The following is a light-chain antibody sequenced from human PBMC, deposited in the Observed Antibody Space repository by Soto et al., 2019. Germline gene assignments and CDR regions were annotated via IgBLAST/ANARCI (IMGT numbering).Light chain of an antibody. V-gene: IGLV1-40*01. CDR3: QSYDSSLSGFRV. CDR1: SSNIGAGYD. Sequence: QSVLTQPPSVSGAPGQRVTISCTGSSSNIGAGYDVHWYQQLPGTAPKLLMYANSNRPSGVPDRFSGSKSGTSASLAITGLEAEDEADYYCQSYDSSLSGFRVFGGGTKVTVL. CDR2: ANS. J-gene: IGLJ3*02.